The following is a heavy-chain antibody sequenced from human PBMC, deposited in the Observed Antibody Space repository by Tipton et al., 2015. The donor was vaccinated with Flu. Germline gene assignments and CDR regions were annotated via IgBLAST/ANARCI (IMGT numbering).Heavy chain of an antibody. Sequence: QLVQSGAEVKKPGASVKVSCKASGYTFTSYYMHWVRQAPGQGLEWMGIINPSGGSTSYAQKFQGRVTMTRDTSTSTVYMELSSPRSEDTAVYYCARDSEYYDSSGYSHPFDYWGQGTLVTVSS. CDR3: ARDSEYYDSSGYSHPFDY. J-gene: IGHJ4*02. CDR2: INPSGGST. V-gene: IGHV1-46*01. D-gene: IGHD3-22*01. CDR1: GYTFTSYY.